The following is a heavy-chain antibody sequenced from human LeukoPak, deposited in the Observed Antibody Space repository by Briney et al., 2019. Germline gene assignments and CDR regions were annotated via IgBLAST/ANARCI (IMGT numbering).Heavy chain of an antibody. CDR1: RYTFTPSY. CDR2: INPTSGGT. D-gene: IGHD5-12*01. Sequence: APLKVSCKASRYTFTPSYMHWVRQAPGQGLEWMGWINPTSGGTNYAQKFQGRVTMIRDTSISTAYTELSRLRSDDTAVYYCARQLGGYDWRGGFDYWGQGTLVTVSS. J-gene: IGHJ4*02. CDR3: ARQLGGYDWRGGFDY. V-gene: IGHV1-2*02.